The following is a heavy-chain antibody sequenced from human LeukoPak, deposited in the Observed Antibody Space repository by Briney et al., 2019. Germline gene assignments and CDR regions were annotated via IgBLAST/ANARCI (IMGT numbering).Heavy chain of an antibody. V-gene: IGHV4-31*03. D-gene: IGHD5-12*01. CDR1: GGSINSSGYY. Sequence: SETLSLTCSVSGGSINSSGYYWSWIRQHPGKGLEWIGYIYYSGGTYYNPSLKSRVTISADTSKNQFSLKLSSVTAADTAVYYCASRYSGYDFGSFDIWGQGTMVTVSS. CDR2: IYYSGGT. J-gene: IGHJ3*02. CDR3: ASRYSGYDFGSFDI.